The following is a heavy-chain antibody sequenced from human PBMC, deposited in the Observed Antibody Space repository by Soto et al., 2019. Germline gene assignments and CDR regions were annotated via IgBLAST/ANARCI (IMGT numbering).Heavy chain of an antibody. V-gene: IGHV3-23*01. J-gene: IGHJ4*02. D-gene: IGHD1-20*01. CDR3: AKAKNDYNWDNRPPFDY. CDR2: ISANDVGT. Sequence: GGSLRLSCEASGFTLRNYAMTWIRQAPGKGPEWVSLISANDVGTYYAESVKTRFTISTDQSRNTVYLQMDSLRADDTAIYYCAKAKNDYNWDNRPPFDYWGQGTLVTVSS. CDR1: GFTLRNYA.